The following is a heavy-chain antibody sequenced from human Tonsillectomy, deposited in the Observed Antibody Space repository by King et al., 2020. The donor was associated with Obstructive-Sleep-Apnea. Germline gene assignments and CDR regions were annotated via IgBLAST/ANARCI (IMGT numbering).Heavy chain of an antibody. V-gene: IGHV4-59*01. J-gene: IGHJ4*02. CDR1: GGSISSYY. Sequence: QLQESGPGLVKPSETLSLTCTVSGGSISSYYWSWIRQPPGKGLEWIGYIYYSGSTNYNPSLKSRVTTSVDMSKNQFSLKLSSVTAADTAVYYCARGSEEYYDILTGYRSYYFDYWGQGTLVTVSS. CDR3: ARGSEEYYDILTGYRSYYFDY. D-gene: IGHD3-9*01. CDR2: IYYSGST.